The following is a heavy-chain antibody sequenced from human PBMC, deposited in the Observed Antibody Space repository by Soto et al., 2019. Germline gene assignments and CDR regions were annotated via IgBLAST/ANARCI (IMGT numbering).Heavy chain of an antibody. Sequence: EVQLLESGGGLVQPGGSLRLSCAASGFTFNNYAMTWVRQAPGKWLEWGSASSGGGDSTSYAASVKGRFTVSRDGSQNTLYLHMSSMRAEDTALYYCAKGRVGSGSLTPRVDFWCQGTLVTVSS. CDR1: GFTFNNYA. V-gene: IGHV3-23*01. D-gene: IGHD3-10*01. CDR3: AKGRVGSGSLTPRVDF. CDR2: SSGGGDST. J-gene: IGHJ4*02.